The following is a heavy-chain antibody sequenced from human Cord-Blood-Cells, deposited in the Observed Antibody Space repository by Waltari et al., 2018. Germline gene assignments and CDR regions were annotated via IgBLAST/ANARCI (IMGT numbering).Heavy chain of an antibody. J-gene: IGHJ4*02. V-gene: IGHV1-46*01. CDR2: INPSGGST. Sequence: QVQLVQSGAEVKKPGASVKVSCKASGSTFTSYYIHWVRQAPGQGLEWMGIINPSGGSTSYAQKFQGRVTMTRDTSTSTVYMELSSLRSEDTAVYYCARNGLLGVGAIDYWGQGTLVTVSS. CDR3: ARNGLLGVGAIDY. CDR1: GSTFTSYY. D-gene: IGHD1-26*01.